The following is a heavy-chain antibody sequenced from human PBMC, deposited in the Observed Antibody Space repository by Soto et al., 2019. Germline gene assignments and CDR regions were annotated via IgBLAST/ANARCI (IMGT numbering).Heavy chain of an antibody. J-gene: IGHJ2*01. CDR2: INPRTGST. D-gene: IGHD2-15*01. CDR3: ARDGGLLTASWHYDL. CDR1: GYSFTNYC. V-gene: IGHV1-46*01. Sequence: QVQLVQSGADVKKPGTSVKVSCKAAGYSFTNYCMYWVRQAPGQGLEWMGMINPRTGSTRYAQKFQDRVTLTRDTSTNTGYMELSTLISDDTAVYYCARDGGLLTASWHYDLWGPGTLVTVSS.